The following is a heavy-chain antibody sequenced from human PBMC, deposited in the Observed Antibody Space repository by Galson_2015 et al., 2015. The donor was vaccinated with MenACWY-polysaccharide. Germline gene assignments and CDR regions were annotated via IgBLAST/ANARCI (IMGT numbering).Heavy chain of an antibody. V-gene: IGHV2-5*02. D-gene: IGHD1-26*01. CDR3: VRLLGGVSFDS. CDR2: IYWDGDK. J-gene: IGHJ4*02. Sequence: PALVKPTQTLSLTCTFSGFSVTTTGVGVGWIRQPPGKAPEWLAHIYWDGDKRFSPSLGARLPITKEPSRDQVVLTMTDMDPVDTATYYCVRLLGGVSFDSWGQGTLIAVSA. CDR1: GFSVTTTGVG.